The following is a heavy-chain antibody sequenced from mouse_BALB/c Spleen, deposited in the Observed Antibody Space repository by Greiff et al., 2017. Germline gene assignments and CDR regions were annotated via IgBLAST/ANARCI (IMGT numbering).Heavy chain of an antibody. Sequence: EVQVVESGPSLVKPSQTLSLTCSVTGDSITSGYWNWIRKFPGNKLEYMGYISYSGSTYYNPSLKSRISITRDTSKNQYYLQLNSVTTEDTATYYCARWDYGFYYAMDYWGQGTSVTVSS. CDR2: ISYSGST. CDR3: ARWDYGFYYAMDY. D-gene: IGHD2-4*01. CDR1: GDSITSGY. J-gene: IGHJ4*01. V-gene: IGHV3-8*02.